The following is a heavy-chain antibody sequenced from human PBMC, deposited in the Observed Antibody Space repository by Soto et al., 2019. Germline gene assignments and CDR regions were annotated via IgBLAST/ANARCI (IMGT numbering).Heavy chain of an antibody. J-gene: IGHJ5*02. CDR3: ARDQLAGNWFDP. Sequence: QLQLQESGSGLVRPSQTLSLTCAVSGGSISSGGYSWNWIRQPPGKGLEWIGDIYHSGSTLYNPSLKTPVTLSADKSKNQCSRKLTSVPAADTAVYYCARDQLAGNWFDPWGQGTLVTVSS. V-gene: IGHV4-30-2*01. CDR2: IYHSGST. CDR1: GGSISSGGYS. D-gene: IGHD1-1*01.